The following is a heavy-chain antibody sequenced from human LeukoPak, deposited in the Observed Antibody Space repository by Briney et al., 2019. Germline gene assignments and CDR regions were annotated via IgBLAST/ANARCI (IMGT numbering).Heavy chain of an antibody. Sequence: GASVKVSCKASGYTFTGYYMHWVRQAPGQGLEWIGWINPNNGATNYPQKFQGRVTMTRDTSISTAYMELSRLRSDDTAVYYCARGGVTFGGAYYMDVWGKGTTVTVSS. V-gene: IGHV1-2*02. CDR2: INPNNGAT. D-gene: IGHD3-16*01. CDR1: GYTFTGYY. J-gene: IGHJ6*03. CDR3: ARGGVTFGGAYYMDV.